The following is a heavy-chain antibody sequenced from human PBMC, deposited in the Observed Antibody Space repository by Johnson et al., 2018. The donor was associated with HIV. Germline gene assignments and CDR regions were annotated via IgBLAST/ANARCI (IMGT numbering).Heavy chain of an antibody. J-gene: IGHJ3*02. CDR3: ARVRSVTTVDPTILQYDAFDI. Sequence: VLLVESGGGLVKPGGSLRLSCAASGFTFSSYAMHWVRQAPGKGLEWVSGINWNGGSTGHADFVKGRFTISRDNAKNSLYMQMNSLRAEDTALYYCARVRSVTTVDPTILQYDAFDIWGQGTMVTVSS. V-gene: IGHV3-20*04. D-gene: IGHD4-17*01. CDR2: INWNGGST. CDR1: GFTFSSYA.